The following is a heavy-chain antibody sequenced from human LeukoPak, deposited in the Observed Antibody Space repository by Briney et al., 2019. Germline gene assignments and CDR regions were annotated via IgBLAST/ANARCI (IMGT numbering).Heavy chain of an antibody. CDR3: ARGPSSSWYYFDY. J-gene: IGHJ4*02. Sequence: GGSLRLSCAASGFTFSTYGMHWARQTPSKGLEWVTFITDEGSNKYYTDSVKGRFTISRDNSKNTLYLQMNSLRAEDTAVYYCARGPSSSWYYFDYWGQGTLVTVSS. V-gene: IGHV3-30*02. D-gene: IGHD6-13*01. CDR2: ITDEGSNK. CDR1: GFTFSTYG.